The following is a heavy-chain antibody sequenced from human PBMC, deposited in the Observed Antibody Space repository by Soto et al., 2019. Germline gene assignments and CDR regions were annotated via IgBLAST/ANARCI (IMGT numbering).Heavy chain of an antibody. Sequence: QVQLVESGGGVVQPGRSLRLSCAASGFMFSNHGRHWVRQAPGKGLEWVAVIWSDGNNRYYADSVKGRFTISRDNSKNTVYLQMSSLRVEDTAVYYCVRGDNWNDEASDYWGQGTLVTVSS. V-gene: IGHV3-33*01. CDR1: GFMFSNHG. J-gene: IGHJ4*02. CDR3: VRGDNWNDEASDY. CDR2: IWSDGNNR. D-gene: IGHD1-1*01.